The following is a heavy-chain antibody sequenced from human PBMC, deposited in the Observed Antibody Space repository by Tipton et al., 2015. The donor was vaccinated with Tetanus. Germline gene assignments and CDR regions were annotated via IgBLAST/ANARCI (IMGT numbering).Heavy chain of an antibody. J-gene: IGHJ4*02. D-gene: IGHD3-22*01. Sequence: QLVQSGAEVKKPGASVKVSCKASGYTFTGYYMHWVRQAPGQGLEWMGRINPNSGGTNYAQKFQGRVTMTRDTSISTAYMELSRLRSDDTAVYYCARVLNYYDSSGYPYWGQGTLVTVSS. CDR3: ARVLNYYDSSGYPY. V-gene: IGHV1-2*06. CDR1: GYTFTGYY. CDR2: INPNSGGT.